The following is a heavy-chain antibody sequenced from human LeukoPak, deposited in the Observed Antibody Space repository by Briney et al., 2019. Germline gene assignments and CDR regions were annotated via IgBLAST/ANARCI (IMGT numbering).Heavy chain of an antibody. CDR3: ARSGFYGDYGIQEFDY. D-gene: IGHD4-17*01. V-gene: IGHV1-2*06. Sequence: ASVKVSRKASGYTFTGYYMHWVRQAPGQGLEWMGRINPNSGGTNYAQKFQGRVTMTRDTSISTAYMELSRLRSDDTAVYYCARSGFYGDYGIQEFDYWGQGTLVTVSS. CDR1: GYTFTGYY. J-gene: IGHJ4*02. CDR2: INPNSGGT.